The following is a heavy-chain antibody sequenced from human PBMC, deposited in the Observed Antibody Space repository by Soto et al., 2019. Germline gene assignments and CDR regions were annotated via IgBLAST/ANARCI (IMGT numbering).Heavy chain of an antibody. CDR3: ARGEAAAGRISAGYYFDY. V-gene: IGHV4-4*02. J-gene: IGHJ4*02. Sequence: QVQLQESGPGLVKPSGTLSLTCAVSGGSISSSNWWSWVRQPPGKGLEWIGEIYHSGSTNYNPSLKSRVTISVDKSKNQFSLKLSSVTAADTAVYYCARGEAAAGRISAGYYFDYWGQGTLVTVSS. CDR2: IYHSGST. CDR1: GGSISSSNW. D-gene: IGHD6-13*01.